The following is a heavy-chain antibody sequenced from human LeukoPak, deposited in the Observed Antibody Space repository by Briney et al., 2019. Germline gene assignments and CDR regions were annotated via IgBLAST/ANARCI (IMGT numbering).Heavy chain of an antibody. J-gene: IGHJ4*02. CDR3: AKGMGDTSMISGE. V-gene: IGHV3-30*18. D-gene: IGHD5-18*01. CDR1: GFTVSSYG. CDR2: ISSHGSKE. Sequence: PGGSLRLSCEASGFTVSSYGMHWVRQAPGKGLQWVALISSHGSKEYYADSVKGRFTISRDNSKNTLYLQMNSLTTEDTAVYYCAKGMGDTSMISGEWGQGTQVTVSS.